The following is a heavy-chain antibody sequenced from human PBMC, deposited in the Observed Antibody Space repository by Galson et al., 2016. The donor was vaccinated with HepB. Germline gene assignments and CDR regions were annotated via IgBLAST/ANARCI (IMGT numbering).Heavy chain of an antibody. V-gene: IGHV3-49*03. CDR3: TRALVTTGDCMYYGMDV. CDR2: IRSKTYSGTR. D-gene: IGHD2-8*01. Sequence: SLRLSCAASGFSFGDDGVSWFRQAPGKGLEWVAFIRSKTYSGTREYAASVQGRFTISRDDSKSIAYLQMNSLKIEDTAVYFCTRALVTTGDCMYYGMDVWGQGTTVTVSS. CDR1: GFSFGDDG. J-gene: IGHJ6*02.